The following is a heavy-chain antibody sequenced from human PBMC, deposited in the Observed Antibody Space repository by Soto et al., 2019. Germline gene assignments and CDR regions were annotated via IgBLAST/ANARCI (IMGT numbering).Heavy chain of an antibody. J-gene: IGHJ6*03. V-gene: IGHV4-30-4*01. CDR3: AREGRGAAYYYGSGSYRPKDYYYMDV. Sequence: SETLSLTCTVAGGSINIDHYHWTWQHQTPGKGLEWIGYIHYTGSTYYNPSLQSRVTISVDTSKNQLSLKLSSVTAADTAVYYCAREGRGAAYYYGSGSYRPKDYYYMDVWGKGTTVTVSS. CDR1: GGSINIDHYH. CDR2: IHYTGST. D-gene: IGHD3-10*01.